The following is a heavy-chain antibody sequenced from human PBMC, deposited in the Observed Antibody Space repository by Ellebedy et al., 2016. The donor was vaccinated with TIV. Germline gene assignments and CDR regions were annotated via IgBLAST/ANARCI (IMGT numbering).Heavy chain of an antibody. J-gene: IGHJ4*02. CDR1: GGSISSSSYY. CDR3: ARISGYGSGDY. V-gene: IGHV4-39*07. Sequence: SETLSLTCTVSGGSISSSSYYWGWIRQPPGKGLEWIGNMYQSGSTHYNPSLKSRVNISVDTSKNQFSLKLSSVTAADTAVYYCARISGYGSGDYWGQGTLVTVSS. D-gene: IGHD5-12*01. CDR2: MYQSGST.